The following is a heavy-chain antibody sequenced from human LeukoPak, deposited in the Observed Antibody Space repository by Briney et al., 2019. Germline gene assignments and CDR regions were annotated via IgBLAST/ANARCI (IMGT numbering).Heavy chain of an antibody. D-gene: IGHD2-15*01. CDR1: GFTFSSYS. CDR3: ARGRGPRSFHCSGGSCYDRYDAFDI. Sequence: GTLRLSCAASGFTFSSYSMNWVRQPPGKGLEWIGEINHSGSTNYNPSLRSRVTISVDTSKNQFSLKLSSVTAADTAVYYCARGRGPRSFHCSGGSCYDRYDAFDIWGQGTMVTVSS. CDR2: INHSGST. J-gene: IGHJ3*02. V-gene: IGHV4-34*01.